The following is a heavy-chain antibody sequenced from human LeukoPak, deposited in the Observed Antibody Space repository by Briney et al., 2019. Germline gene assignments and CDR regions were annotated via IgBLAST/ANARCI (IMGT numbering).Heavy chain of an antibody. J-gene: IGHJ3*02. CDR2: ISSSSSTI. CDR3: ATGDPMYSSKDAFDI. D-gene: IGHD6-13*01. CDR1: GFTFSSYS. Sequence: GGSLRLSCAAPGFTFSSYSMTWVRQAPGKGLEWVSYISSSSSTIYYADSVKGRFTISRDNAKNSLYLQMNSLRAEDTAVYYCATGDPMYSSKDAFDIWGQGTMVTVSS. V-gene: IGHV3-48*04.